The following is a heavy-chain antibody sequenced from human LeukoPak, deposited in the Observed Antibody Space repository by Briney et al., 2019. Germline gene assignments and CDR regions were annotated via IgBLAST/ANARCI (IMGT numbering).Heavy chain of an antibody. J-gene: IGHJ5*02. V-gene: IGHV4-59*12. CDR2: IYYSGST. CDR1: NGSISTYY. D-gene: IGHD3-22*01. CDR3: ARTLKYYYDSSGYYYGDWFDP. Sequence: SETLSLTCTVSNGSISTYYWSWIRQPPGKGLEWIGYIYYSGSTNYNPSLKSRVTISVDTSKNQFSLKLSSVTAADTAVYYCARTLKYYYDSSGYYYGDWFDPWGQGTLVTVSS.